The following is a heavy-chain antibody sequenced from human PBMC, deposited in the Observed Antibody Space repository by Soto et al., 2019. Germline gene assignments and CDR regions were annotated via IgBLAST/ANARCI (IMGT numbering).Heavy chain of an antibody. Sequence: VESWGGVAQPGRSVGLSRTDAGLTLTGHSMHWVRRAPGQGLEWLAGISYDGIKEYNAEYVKGRFTISRDRTDKKVYLEMNGLRLEDTAIYYCAGDLYWGDADPPHESWGQGTLVTVSS. CDR2: ISYDGIKE. CDR1: GLTLTGHS. CDR3: AGDLYWGDADPPHES. J-gene: IGHJ4*02. V-gene: IGHV3-30-3*01. D-gene: IGHD7-27*01.